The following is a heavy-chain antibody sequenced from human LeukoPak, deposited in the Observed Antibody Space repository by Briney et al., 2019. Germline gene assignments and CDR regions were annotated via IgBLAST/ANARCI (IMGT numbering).Heavy chain of an antibody. Sequence: PGGSLRLSCTASGFTFSDYYMSWIRQAPGKGLEWVSYISSSGSTIYYAESVKGRFTISRDNARNSMYLQMNSLRVEDTAVYYCARGPFTIFGVVDYWGQGTLVTVSS. D-gene: IGHD3-3*01. CDR1: GFTFSDYY. V-gene: IGHV3-11*01. CDR3: ARGPFTIFGVVDY. J-gene: IGHJ4*02. CDR2: ISSSGSTI.